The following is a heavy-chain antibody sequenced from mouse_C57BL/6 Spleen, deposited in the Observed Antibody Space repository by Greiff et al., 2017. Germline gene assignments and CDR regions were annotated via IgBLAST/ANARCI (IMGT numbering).Heavy chain of an antibody. V-gene: IGHV5-17*01. CDR3: ARPRYSNYGFDY. Sequence: EVMLVESGGGLVKPGGSLKLSCAASGFTFSDYGMHWVRQAPEKGLEWVAYISRGSSTIYYADTVKGRFTISRDNARNTLFLQMTSLRSEDTAMYYCARPRYSNYGFDYWGQGTTLTVSS. J-gene: IGHJ2*01. CDR2: ISRGSSTI. CDR1: GFTFSDYG. D-gene: IGHD2-5*01.